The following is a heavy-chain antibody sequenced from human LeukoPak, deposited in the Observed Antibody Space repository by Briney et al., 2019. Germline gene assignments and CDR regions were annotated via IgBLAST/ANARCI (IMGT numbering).Heavy chain of an antibody. V-gene: IGHV3-15*01. CDR1: GFTFSNAW. CDR2: IKSKTDGGTT. Sequence: PGGSLRLSCAASGFTFSNAWMSWVRQAPGKGLEWVGRIKSKTDGGTTDYAAPVKRRFTISRDDSKNTLYLQMNSLKTEDTAVYYCTTWYYYDSSGFDYWGQGTLVTVSS. J-gene: IGHJ4*02. D-gene: IGHD3-22*01. CDR3: TTWYYYDSSGFDY.